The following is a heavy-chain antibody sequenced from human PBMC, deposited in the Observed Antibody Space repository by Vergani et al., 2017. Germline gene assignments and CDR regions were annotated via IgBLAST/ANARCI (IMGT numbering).Heavy chain of an antibody. J-gene: IGHJ4*02. Sequence: QVQLQESGPGLVKPSQTLSLTCTVSGGSISSGSYYWSWIRQPAGKGLEWIGRIYTSGSPNYNPSLKSRVTISVDTSKNQFSLKLSSVTAADTAVYYCARDSYYYDSSGYAPTYYFDYWGQGTLVTVSS. D-gene: IGHD3-22*01. CDR2: IYTSGSP. V-gene: IGHV4-61*02. CDR1: GGSISSGSYY. CDR3: ARDSYYYDSSGYAPTYYFDY.